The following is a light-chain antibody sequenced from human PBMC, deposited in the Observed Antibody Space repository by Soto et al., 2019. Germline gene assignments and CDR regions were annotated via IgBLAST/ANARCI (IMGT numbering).Light chain of an antibody. CDR3: QQYGSSGT. Sequence: EIVLTQSPDTLSLSPGERATLSCRASHSVTTHLAWFQQRPVQTPRILIYAASNSATGIPDRFSGSGSGTDFTLTISRLEPEDFAVYYCQQYGSSGTFGQGTKVDIK. CDR2: AAS. CDR1: HSVTTH. J-gene: IGKJ1*01. V-gene: IGKV3-20*01.